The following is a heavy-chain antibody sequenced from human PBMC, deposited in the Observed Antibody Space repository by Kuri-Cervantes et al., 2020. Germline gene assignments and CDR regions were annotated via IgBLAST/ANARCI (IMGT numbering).Heavy chain of an antibody. Sequence: GESLKISCAASGLTVSDYYMSWIRQAPGKGLEWVSYISSSGSTIYYADSVKGRFTISRDNAKNSLYLQMNSLRAEDTAVYYCARDRLRGTSCMGYWGQGTLVTVSS. D-gene: IGHD2-2*01. CDR2: ISSSGSTI. J-gene: IGHJ4*02. V-gene: IGHV3-11*01. CDR1: GLTVSDYY. CDR3: ARDRLRGTSCMGY.